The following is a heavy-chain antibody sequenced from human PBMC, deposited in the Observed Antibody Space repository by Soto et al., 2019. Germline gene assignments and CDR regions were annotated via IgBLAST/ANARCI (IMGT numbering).Heavy chain of an antibody. Sequence: PSETLSLTCTVSGGCISSGGYYWSWIRQHPGKGLEWIGYIYYSGSTYYNPSLKSRVTISVDTSKNQFSLKLSSVTAADTAVYYCARLRFDSIAAAITFDYWGQGTLVTVS. CDR3: ARLRFDSIAAAITFDY. D-gene: IGHD6-13*01. CDR1: GGCISSGGYY. J-gene: IGHJ4*02. CDR2: IYYSGST. V-gene: IGHV4-31*03.